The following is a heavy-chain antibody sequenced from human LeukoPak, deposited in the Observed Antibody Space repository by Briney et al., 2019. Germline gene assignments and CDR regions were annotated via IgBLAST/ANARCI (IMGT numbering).Heavy chain of an antibody. Sequence: TTGESLKISCKGSGYIFTSYWIGWVRQMPGKGLEWMGIIYPGDSDTKYSPSFQGQVTISADKSTSTAYLQWSSLKASDTAIYYCARLSTKGVLRFLVWGQGTTVIVSS. J-gene: IGHJ6*02. V-gene: IGHV5-51*01. D-gene: IGHD3-3*01. CDR3: ARLSTKGVLRFLV. CDR1: GYIFTSYW. CDR2: IYPGDSDT.